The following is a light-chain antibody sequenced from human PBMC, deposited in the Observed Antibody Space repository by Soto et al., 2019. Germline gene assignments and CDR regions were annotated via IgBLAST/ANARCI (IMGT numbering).Light chain of an antibody. V-gene: IGKV1-5*03. CDR2: KAS. CDR3: QQYNSYEGT. CDR1: QSISSW. J-gene: IGKJ1*01. Sequence: DIQMTQSPSTLSASVGDRVTITCRASQSISSWLAWYQQKPGKAPKLLIYKASSLESGVPSRFSGSGSGTEFTLTSSSLQPDDFSTYYCQQYNSYEGTFGQGTKVEIK.